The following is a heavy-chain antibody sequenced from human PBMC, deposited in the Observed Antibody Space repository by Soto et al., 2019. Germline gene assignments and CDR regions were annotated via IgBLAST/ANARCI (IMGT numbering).Heavy chain of an antibody. Sequence: SETLSLTCAVSGGSISSSNWWSWVRQPPGKGLEWIGEIYHSGSTNYNPSLKSRVTISVDKSKNQFSLKLSSVTAADTAVYYCARSGYYEYCYFDYWGQGTLVTVSS. V-gene: IGHV4-4*02. CDR1: GGSISSSNW. J-gene: IGHJ4*02. D-gene: IGHD3-3*01. CDR3: ARSGYYEYCYFDY. CDR2: IYHSGST.